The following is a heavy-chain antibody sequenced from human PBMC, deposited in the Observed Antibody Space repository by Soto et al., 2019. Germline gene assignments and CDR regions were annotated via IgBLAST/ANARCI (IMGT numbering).Heavy chain of an antibody. CDR3: AKEPKIQLWLHYFDY. J-gene: IGHJ4*02. CDR2: ISYDGSNT. CDR1: GFTFSSYG. D-gene: IGHD5-18*01. Sequence: HPGGSLRLSCAASGFTFSSYGMHWVRQAPGKGLEWVAVISYDGSNTYYADSVKGRFTTSRDNSKNTLYLQMNSLRAEETAVFYCAKEPKIQLWLHYFDYWGQGTLVTVSS. V-gene: IGHV3-30*18.